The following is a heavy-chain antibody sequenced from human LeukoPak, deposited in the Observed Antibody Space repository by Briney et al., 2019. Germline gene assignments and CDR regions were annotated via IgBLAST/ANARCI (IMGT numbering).Heavy chain of an antibody. V-gene: IGHV4-59*02. CDR2: IYYSGST. J-gene: IGHJ3*02. CDR3: ARDPGTSWYAFDI. CDR1: GDSVSSYY. D-gene: IGHD2-2*01. Sequence: SETLSLNCTVSGDSVSSYYWSWIRQPPGKGLEWIGYIYYSGSTNYNPSLKSRVTISVDTSKNQFSLKLSSVTVADTAVYYCARDPGTSWYAFDIWGQETMVTVSS.